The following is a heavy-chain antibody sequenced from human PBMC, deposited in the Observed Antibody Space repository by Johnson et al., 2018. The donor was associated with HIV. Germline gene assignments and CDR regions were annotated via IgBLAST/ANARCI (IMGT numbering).Heavy chain of an antibody. Sequence: VHLVESGGGVVQPGRSLRLSCAASGFTFSNYGMHWVRQAPGKGLEWVAVITFEGSDKYYADSVKGRVTISRDDSKNTLYLRLNSLRPEDSAVYYCAKDVSVVTPSGSFDIWGQGTMVTVSS. CDR2: ITFEGSDK. J-gene: IGHJ3*02. CDR1: GFTFSNYG. D-gene: IGHD4-23*01. CDR3: AKDVSVVTPSGSFDI. V-gene: IGHV3-30*18.